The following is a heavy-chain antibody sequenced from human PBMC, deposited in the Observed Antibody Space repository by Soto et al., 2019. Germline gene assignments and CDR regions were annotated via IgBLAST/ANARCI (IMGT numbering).Heavy chain of an antibody. CDR2: IYYSGST. V-gene: IGHV4-39*01. D-gene: IGHD1-1*01. CDR3: ASANWNEGYDD. Sequence: SETLSLTCTVSGGSISSSSYYWGWIRQPPGKGLEWIGNIYYSGSTYYNPSLKSRVTIPVDTSKNQFSLKLSSVTAADTAVYYCASANWNEGYDDWGQGTLVTVAS. CDR1: GGSISSSSYY. J-gene: IGHJ4*02.